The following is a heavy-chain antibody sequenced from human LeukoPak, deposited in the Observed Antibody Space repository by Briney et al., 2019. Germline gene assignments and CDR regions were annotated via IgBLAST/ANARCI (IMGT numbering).Heavy chain of an antibody. CDR2: IYYSGST. V-gene: IGHV4-31*03. D-gene: IGHD3-10*01. CDR1: GGSISSGGYY. J-gene: IGHJ4*02. Sequence: SQTLSLTCTVSGGSISSGGYYWSWIRQHPGKGLEWIGYIYYSGSTYYNPSLKSRVTISVDTSKNQFSLKLSSVTAADTAVYYCARGTLLLLWFGELQRYYFDYWGQGTLVTVSS. CDR3: ARGTLLLLWFGELQRYYFDY.